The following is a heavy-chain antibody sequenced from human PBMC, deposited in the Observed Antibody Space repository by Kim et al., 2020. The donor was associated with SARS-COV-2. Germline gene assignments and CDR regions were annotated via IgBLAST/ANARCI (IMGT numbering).Heavy chain of an antibody. CDR2: IYYSGST. D-gene: IGHD6-19*01. V-gene: IGHV4-39*01. CDR3: ARLIRIAVAGIRGGAFDI. Sequence: SETLSLTCTVSGGSISSSSYYWGWIRQPPGKGLEWIGSIYYSGSTYYNPSLKSRVTISVDTSKNQFSLKLSSVTAADTAVYYCARLIRIAVAGIRGGAFDIWGQETMDTLFS. CDR1: GGSISSSSYY. J-gene: IGHJ3*02.